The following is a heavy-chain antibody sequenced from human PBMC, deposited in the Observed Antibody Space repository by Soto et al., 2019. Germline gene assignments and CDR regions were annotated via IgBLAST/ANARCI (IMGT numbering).Heavy chain of an antibody. J-gene: IGHJ3*02. V-gene: IGHV3-30*03. CDR3: ATIEVPPAFNI. CDR1: GFIFSTYG. Sequence: GGSLRLSCAASGFIFSTYGMNWVRQAPGKGLEWVAFMSFDGNIKYYADSVKGRFTISRDNSRNTLWLQMNSLRPEDTAVYYCATIEVPPAFNIWGQGTMVPVSS. CDR2: MSFDGNIK.